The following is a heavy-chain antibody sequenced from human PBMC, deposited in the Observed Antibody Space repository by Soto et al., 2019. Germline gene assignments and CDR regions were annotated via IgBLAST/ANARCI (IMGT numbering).Heavy chain of an antibody. CDR2: IDSGGST. D-gene: IGHD3-10*01. V-gene: IGHV3-66*01. J-gene: IGHJ4*02. Sequence: EVQLVESGGGLVQPGGSLRLSCAASGFTVSSNYRSWVRQAPGKGLEWVSVIDSGGSTYYAGSVKGRFTISRDNSKNTLYLQMNSLRAEDTAVYYCARDGWFGEHLTRWGQGTLVTVSS. CDR1: GFTVSSNY. CDR3: ARDGWFGEHLTR.